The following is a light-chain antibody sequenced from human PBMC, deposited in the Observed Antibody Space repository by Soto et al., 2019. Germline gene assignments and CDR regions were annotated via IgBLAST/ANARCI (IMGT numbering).Light chain of an antibody. CDR3: QQYGSSPIT. Sequence: EIVLTQSPGTLSLSPGERATLSCRASQSITNNYLAWYQQKPGQAPRLLIYGASIRVTGIADRFSGSGSGTDFTLTISRLEPEDFAVYYCQQYGSSPITFGQGTRLDIK. CDR2: GAS. J-gene: IGKJ5*01. V-gene: IGKV3-20*01. CDR1: QSITNNY.